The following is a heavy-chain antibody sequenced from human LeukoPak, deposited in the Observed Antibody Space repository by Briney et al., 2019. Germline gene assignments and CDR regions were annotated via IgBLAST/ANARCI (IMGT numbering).Heavy chain of an antibody. CDR2: IGARGDVT. CDR1: GFAFSGYA. J-gene: IGHJ4*02. CDR3: AKVHYTASFPGSFPGRNYFDS. D-gene: IGHD1-26*01. V-gene: IGHV3-23*01. Sequence: GGSLRLSCTVSGFAFSGYAMSWVRQAPGKGPEWVSSIGARGDVTYSADSVKGRFTISRDNSKRTLFLQMNSLRAEDTAVYYCAKVHYTASFPGSFPGRNYFDSWGQRSLVTLSS.